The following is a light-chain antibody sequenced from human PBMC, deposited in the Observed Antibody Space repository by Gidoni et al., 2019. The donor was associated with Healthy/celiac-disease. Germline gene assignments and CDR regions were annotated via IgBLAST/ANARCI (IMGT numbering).Light chain of an antibody. CDR1: QSVSSSY. CDR2: GAS. Sequence: EIVLTQSPGTLSWSPGERATLSCRASQSVSSSYLAWYQQKPGQAPRLLIYGASSRATGIPDRFSGSGSGRDFTLTISSLEPEDFAVYYCQQYGSSPPITFGQGTRLEIK. V-gene: IGKV3-20*01. CDR3: QQYGSSPPIT. J-gene: IGKJ5*01.